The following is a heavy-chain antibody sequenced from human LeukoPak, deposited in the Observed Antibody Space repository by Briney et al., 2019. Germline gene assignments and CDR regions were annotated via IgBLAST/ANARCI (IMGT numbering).Heavy chain of an antibody. CDR1: GFTFSSYG. Sequence: GGSLRLSCAASGFTFSSYGMHWVRQAPGKGLEWVAFIRYDGSNKYYADSVKGRFTISRDNSKNTLYLQMNSLRAEDTAVYYCAKGGGYYYDSSGYYLLGWGQGTLVTVSS. J-gene: IGHJ4*02. D-gene: IGHD3-22*01. V-gene: IGHV3-30*02. CDR2: IRYDGSNK. CDR3: AKGGGYYYDSSGYYLLG.